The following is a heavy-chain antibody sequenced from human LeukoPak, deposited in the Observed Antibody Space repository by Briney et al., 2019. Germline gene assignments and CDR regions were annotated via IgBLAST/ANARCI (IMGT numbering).Heavy chain of an antibody. Sequence: GGSLRLSCAASGFTFSSYGMSWVRQAPGKGLQWVSSIFPSGGEIHYADSVRGRFTISRDNSKSTLLLQMNSLRAEDTAVYYCAKERRGGSRYFDYWGQGTLVTVSS. CDR3: AKERRGGSRYFDY. CDR2: IFPSGGEI. D-gene: IGHD3-16*01. CDR1: GFTFSSYG. J-gene: IGHJ4*02. V-gene: IGHV3-23*01.